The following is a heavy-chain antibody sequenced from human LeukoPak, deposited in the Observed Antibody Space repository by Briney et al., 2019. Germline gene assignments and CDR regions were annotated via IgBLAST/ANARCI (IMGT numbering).Heavy chain of an antibody. CDR3: ARDRVGATLAFDY. V-gene: IGHV1-69*01. J-gene: IGHJ4*02. Sequence: GSSVKVSCKASGGTFSSYAISWVRQAPGQGLEWLGGIIPIFGTANYAQKFQGRVTITADGSTSTAYMELSSLRSEGTAVYYCARDRVGATLAFDYWGQGTLVTVSS. D-gene: IGHD1-26*01. CDR2: IIPIFGTA. CDR1: GGTFSSYA.